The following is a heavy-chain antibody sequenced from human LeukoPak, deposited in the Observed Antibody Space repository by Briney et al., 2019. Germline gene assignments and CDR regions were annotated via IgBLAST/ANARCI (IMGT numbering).Heavy chain of an antibody. V-gene: IGHV4-59*01. CDR2: IYYSGST. CDR3: ARGEYSSSSYYYYYYMDV. CDR1: GGSISSYY. Sequence: PSETLSLTCRVSGGSISSYYWSWIRQPPGKGLEWIGYIYYSGSTNYNPSLKSRVTISVDTSKNQFSLKLSSVTAADTAVYYCARGEYSSSSYYYYYYMDVWGKGTTVTVSS. J-gene: IGHJ6*03. D-gene: IGHD6-6*01.